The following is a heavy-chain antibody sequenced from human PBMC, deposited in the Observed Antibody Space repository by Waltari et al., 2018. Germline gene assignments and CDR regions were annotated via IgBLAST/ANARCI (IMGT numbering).Heavy chain of an antibody. Sequence: VQLVQSGAEVKKPGASVKVSCEASGYSFTSYDFNGGRQATGQGLEWMGWINPHSGEVGYTQRFQGRITMTRNTSINTVYMELSSLTADDTATYYCSDSSGPWGQGTLVTVSS. J-gene: IGHJ5*02. CDR3: SDSSGP. CDR1: GYSFTSYD. D-gene: IGHD3-22*01. CDR2: INPHSGEV. V-gene: IGHV1-8*01.